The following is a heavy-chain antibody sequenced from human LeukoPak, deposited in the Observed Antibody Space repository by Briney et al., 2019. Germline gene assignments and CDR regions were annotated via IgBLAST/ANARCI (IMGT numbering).Heavy chain of an antibody. CDR3: AKGLNPMRVAGLDS. D-gene: IGHD6-19*01. V-gene: IGHV3-43D*03. Sequence: GGSLRLSCATSGFSFDDYAMHWVRQAPGKGLEWVSFISWDGGTIYYADSVKGRFTMSRNKSKNSLYLQMNSLRREDTAFYYCAKGLNPMRVAGLDSWGQGTLVTVSS. J-gene: IGHJ4*02. CDR1: GFSFDDYA. CDR2: ISWDGGTI.